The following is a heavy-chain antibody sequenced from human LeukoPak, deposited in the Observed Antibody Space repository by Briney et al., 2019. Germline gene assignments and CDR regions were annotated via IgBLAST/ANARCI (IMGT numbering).Heavy chain of an antibody. CDR2: IYYSGST. V-gene: IGHV4-39*07. D-gene: IGHD3-9*01. CDR1: GGSISSSSYY. Sequence: SETLSLTCTVSGGSISSSSYYWGWIRQPPGKGLEWIGSIYYSGSTYYNPSLKSRVTISVDTSKNQFSLKLSSVTAADTAVYYCARGYYDILTGYDAFDIWGQGTMVTVSS. CDR3: ARGYYDILTGYDAFDI. J-gene: IGHJ3*02.